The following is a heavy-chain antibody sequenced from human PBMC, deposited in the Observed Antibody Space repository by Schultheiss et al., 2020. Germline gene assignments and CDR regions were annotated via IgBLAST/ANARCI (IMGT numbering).Heavy chain of an antibody. CDR3: AKDLGDEGAFDI. J-gene: IGHJ3*02. CDR1: GFTFSSYS. CDR2: ISRSQRNI. V-gene: IGHV3-48*01. Sequence: GGSLRLSCAASGFTFSSYSMNWIRQAPGKGLQWISYISRSQRNIYYADSVKGRFTISRDNAKNSLYLQMNSLRAEDTAVYYCAKDLGDEGAFDIWGQGTMVTVSS. D-gene: IGHD2-21*01.